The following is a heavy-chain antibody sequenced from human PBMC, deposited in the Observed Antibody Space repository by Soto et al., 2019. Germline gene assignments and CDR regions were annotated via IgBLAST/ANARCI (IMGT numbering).Heavy chain of an antibody. J-gene: IGHJ3*02. CDR2: IYHSGST. D-gene: IGHD6-13*01. CDR3: AVAAAGTGAENDAFDI. V-gene: IGHV4-4*02. Sequence: LSLTFAVSCGSISVSNWWIWVRQPPGKGLEWIGEIYHSGSTNYNPSLKSRVTISVDKSKNQFSLKLSSVTAADTAVYYCAVAAAGTGAENDAFDIWGQGTMVTVSS. CDR1: CGSISVSNW.